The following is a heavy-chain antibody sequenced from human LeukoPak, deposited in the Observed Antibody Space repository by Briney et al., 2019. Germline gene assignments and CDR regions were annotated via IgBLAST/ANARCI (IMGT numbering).Heavy chain of an antibody. CDR1: GFTFGDYS. D-gene: IGHD4-23*01. J-gene: IGHJ4*02. Sequence: PGGSLRLSCAASGFTFGDYSMTWIRQAPGKGLVWVSRINSDGSSTSYADSVKGRFTISRDNAKNTLYLQMNSLRAEDTAVYYCARVLDVNRWQYYFDYWGQGTLVTVSS. CDR2: INSDGSST. CDR3: ARVLDVNRWQYYFDY. V-gene: IGHV3-74*01.